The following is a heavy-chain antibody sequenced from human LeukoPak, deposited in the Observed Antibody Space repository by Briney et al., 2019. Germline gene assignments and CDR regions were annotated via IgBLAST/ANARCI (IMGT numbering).Heavy chain of an antibody. Sequence: ASVTVSCKASGGTFSSYAISWVRQAPGQGLEWMGGIIPIFGTANYAQKFQGRVTITADESTSTAYMELSSLRSEDTAVYYCARSMWSDRWFDPWGQGTLVTVSS. CDR3: ARSMWSDRWFDP. J-gene: IGHJ5*02. CDR2: IIPIFGTA. V-gene: IGHV1-69*01. CDR1: GGTFSSYA. D-gene: IGHD1-26*01.